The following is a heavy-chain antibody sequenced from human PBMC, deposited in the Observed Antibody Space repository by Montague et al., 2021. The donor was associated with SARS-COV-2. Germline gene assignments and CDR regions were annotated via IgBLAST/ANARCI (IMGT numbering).Heavy chain of an antibody. CDR3: ARDLRWGYYDILTGYYRPLDY. CDR2: ISSSSSTI. D-gene: IGHD3-9*01. CDR1: GFTFSSYS. V-gene: IGHV3-48*04. J-gene: IGHJ4*02. Sequence: SLRLSCAASGFTFSSYSMNWVRQAPGKGLEWVSYISSSSSTIYYXDFXKGRFTISRDNAKNSLYLQMNGLRAEDTAVYYCARDLRWGYYDILTGYYRPLDYWGQGTLVTVSS.